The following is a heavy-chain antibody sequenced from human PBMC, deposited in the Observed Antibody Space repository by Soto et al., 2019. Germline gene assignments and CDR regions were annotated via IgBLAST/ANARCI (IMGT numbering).Heavy chain of an antibody. V-gene: IGHV3-23*01. Sequence: EVQLLESGGGLVQPGGSLRLSCAASGFTFSSYAMTWVRQAPGKGLEWVSALSGSGVSTYYADSVKGRFTISRDNSTNTLYPQMTNRGADETAVYYCATGGGCKDYYYTSGYYHYYYYAMDVWGQGTTVTVSS. J-gene: IGHJ6*02. CDR3: ATGGGCKDYYYTSGYYHYYYYAMDV. CDR2: LSGSGVST. CDR1: GFTFSSYA. D-gene: IGHD3-22*01.